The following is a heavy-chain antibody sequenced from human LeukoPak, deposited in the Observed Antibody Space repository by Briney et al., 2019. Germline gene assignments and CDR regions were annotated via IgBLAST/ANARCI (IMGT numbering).Heavy chain of an antibody. CDR3: ARTTVTNNWFDP. V-gene: IGHV4-38-2*01. CDR1: GYSISSGYY. J-gene: IGHJ5*02. Sequence: SETLSLTCAVSGYSISSGYYWGWIRQPPGKGLEWIGSIYHSGSTYYNPSLKSRVTISVDTSKNQFSLKLSSVTAADTAVYYCARTTVTNNWFDPWGQGTLVTVSS. CDR2: IYHSGST. D-gene: IGHD4-11*01.